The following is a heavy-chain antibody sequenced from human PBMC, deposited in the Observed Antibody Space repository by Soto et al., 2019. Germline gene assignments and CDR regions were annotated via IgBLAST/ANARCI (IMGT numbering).Heavy chain of an antibody. J-gene: IGHJ6*02. CDR2: ISAYNGNT. Sequence: QVQLVQSGAEVKKPGASVKVSCKASGYTFTSYGISWVRQAPGQGLEWMGWISAYNGNTNYAQKLQGRVTMTTDTYTSTAYMELRSLRSDDTAVYYCARGPLDILTGHYYYYGMDVWGQGTTVTVSS. V-gene: IGHV1-18*01. CDR1: GYTFTSYG. D-gene: IGHD3-9*01. CDR3: ARGPLDILTGHYYYYGMDV.